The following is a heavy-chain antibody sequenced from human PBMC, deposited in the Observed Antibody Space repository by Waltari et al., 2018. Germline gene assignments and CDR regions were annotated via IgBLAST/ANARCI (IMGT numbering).Heavy chain of an antibody. V-gene: IGHV3-7*01. CDR2: MNKDGSER. CDR1: GFTLGNYW. J-gene: IGHJ4*02. CDR3: ARDSPDKHWKFFGNDH. D-gene: IGHD1-1*01. Sequence: EVQLVESGGGLAHPGGSLTLSCVGPGFTLGNYWMTWVRQAPGKGLEWVATMNKDGSERYYVDSVRGRFIISKDDAKNSLSLEMNILAVEDTAIYYCARDSPDKHWKFFGNDHWGQGTLVNVSP.